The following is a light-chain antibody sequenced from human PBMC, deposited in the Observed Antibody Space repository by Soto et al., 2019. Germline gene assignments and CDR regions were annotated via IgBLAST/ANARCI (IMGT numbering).Light chain of an antibody. V-gene: IGLV2-14*01. Sequence: QSALTQPASVSGSPGQSITISCTGTSSDIGTYDYVSWYQQHPGKAPKLMIYDVINRPSGISNRFSGSKSGNTASLTISGLQAEDEADYYCSSYTTSSPLEVFGGGTKLTVL. CDR1: SSDIGTYDY. CDR3: SSYTTSSPLEV. CDR2: DVI. J-gene: IGLJ3*02.